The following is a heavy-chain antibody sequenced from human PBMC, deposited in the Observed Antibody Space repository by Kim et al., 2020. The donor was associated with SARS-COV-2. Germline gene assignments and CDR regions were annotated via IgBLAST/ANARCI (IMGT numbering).Heavy chain of an antibody. D-gene: IGHD3-16*02. CDR1: GFTFSSYS. CDR3: ARDPNTYYDYVWGSYRYPCAFDI. Sequence: GGSLRLSCAASGFTFSSYSMNWVRQAPGKGLEWVSYISSSSSTIYYADSVKGRFTISRDNAKNSLYLQMNSLRDEDTAVYYCARDPNTYYDYVWGSYRYPCAFDIWGQGTMVTVSS. J-gene: IGHJ3*02. V-gene: IGHV3-48*02. CDR2: ISSSSSTI.